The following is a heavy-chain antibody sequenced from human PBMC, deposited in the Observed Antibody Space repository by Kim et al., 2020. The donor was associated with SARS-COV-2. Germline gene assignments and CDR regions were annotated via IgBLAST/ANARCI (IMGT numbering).Heavy chain of an antibody. V-gene: IGHV4-4*06. D-gene: IGHD3-3*01. Sequence: SRVTMSVDTSKNQFSLKLSSVTAADTAVYYCARDGYYDFWSGYYPWYFDLWGRGTLVTVSS. CDR3: ARDGYYDFWSGYYPWYFDL. J-gene: IGHJ2*01.